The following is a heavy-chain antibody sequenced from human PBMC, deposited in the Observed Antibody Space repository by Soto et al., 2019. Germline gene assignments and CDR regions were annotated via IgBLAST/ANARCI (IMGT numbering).Heavy chain of an antibody. V-gene: IGHV3-30-3*02. Sequence: GGSLRLSCAASGFTFSSYAMHWARQAPGKGLEWVAVISYDGSNKYYADSVKGRFTISRDNSKNTLYLQMNSLRAEDTAVYYCAKDYDFWNGDYYYYGMDVWGQGTTVTVSS. CDR3: AKDYDFWNGDYYYYGMDV. D-gene: IGHD3-3*01. CDR2: ISYDGSNK. CDR1: GFTFSSYA. J-gene: IGHJ6*02.